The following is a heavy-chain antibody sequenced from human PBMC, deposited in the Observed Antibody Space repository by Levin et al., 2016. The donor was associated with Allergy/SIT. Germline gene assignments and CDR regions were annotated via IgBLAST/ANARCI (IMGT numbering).Heavy chain of an antibody. CDR1: GGSISSGGYY. CDR3: ARAATTVGLIDY. CDR2: IYYSGST. V-gene: IGHV4-31*03. Sequence: SETLSLTCTVSGGSISSGGYYWSWIRQHPGKGLEWIGYIYYSGSTYYNPSLKSRVTISVDTSKNQFSLKLSSVTAADTAVYYCARAATTVGLIDYWGQGTLVTVSS. D-gene: IGHD4-23*01. J-gene: IGHJ4*02.